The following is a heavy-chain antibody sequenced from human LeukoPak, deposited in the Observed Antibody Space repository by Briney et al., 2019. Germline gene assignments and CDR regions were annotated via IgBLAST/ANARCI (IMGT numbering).Heavy chain of an antibody. D-gene: IGHD2-15*01. Sequence: GGSLRLSCAASGFTFSDYSMHWVRQAPGKGLNWVAFIRYDGNNKYYADSVKGRFTISRDNSKNTLYLQMNSLRAEDTAVYYCAKVRYCSGVNCYPDDNWGQGTLVTVSS. CDR3: AKVRYCSGVNCYPDDN. J-gene: IGHJ4*02. CDR2: IRYDGNNK. CDR1: GFTFSDYS. V-gene: IGHV3-30*02.